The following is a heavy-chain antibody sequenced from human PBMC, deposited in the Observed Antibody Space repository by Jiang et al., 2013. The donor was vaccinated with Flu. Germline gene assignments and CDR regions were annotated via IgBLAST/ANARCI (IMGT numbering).Heavy chain of an antibody. CDR1: GFTFKAYG. J-gene: IGHJ4*02. D-gene: IGHD2/OR15-2a*01. CDR2: IWHDGNNK. V-gene: IGHV3-33*01. Sequence: VQLVESGGGVVQPGNSLRLSCAVSGFTFKAYGMHWVRQAPGKGLEWVAVIWHDGNNKYYADSVKGRFTISRDNSKNMLFLQLSSLRVEDTAIYYCARIKKEFLSAYHVDYWGQGVLVTVSS. CDR3: ARIKKEFLSAYHVDY.